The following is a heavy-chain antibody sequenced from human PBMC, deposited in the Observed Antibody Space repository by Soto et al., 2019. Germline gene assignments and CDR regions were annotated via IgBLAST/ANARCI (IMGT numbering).Heavy chain of an antibody. D-gene: IGHD1-26*01. CDR1: GVSISSDAYY. Sequence: SETLSLTCAVSGVSISSDAYYCSWIRQHPGKGLEWIGYISYSVSTYYNPSLKSRVTMSVDTSENQFSLKLTSVTAADTAVYFCARYSFRDTWSKFDYWGQGTLVTVSS. J-gene: IGHJ4*02. CDR2: ISYSVST. CDR3: ARYSFRDTWSKFDY. V-gene: IGHV4-31*11.